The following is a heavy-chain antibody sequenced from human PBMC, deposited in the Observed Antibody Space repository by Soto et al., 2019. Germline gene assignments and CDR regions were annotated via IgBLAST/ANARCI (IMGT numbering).Heavy chain of an antibody. J-gene: IGHJ3*02. V-gene: IGHV4-59*01. CDR2: IYYSGST. Sequence: PSETLSLTCTVSGGSISSYYWSWSRQPPGKGLEWIGYIYYSGSTNYNPSLKSRVTISVDTSKNQFSLKLSSVTAADTAVYYCARERVEGTVAGTSVGAFDIWGQATMVTVS. D-gene: IGHD6-19*01. CDR3: ARERVEGTVAGTSVGAFDI. CDR1: GGSISSYY.